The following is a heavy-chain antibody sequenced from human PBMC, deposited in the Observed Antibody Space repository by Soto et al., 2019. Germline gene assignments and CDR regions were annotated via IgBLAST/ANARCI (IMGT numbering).Heavy chain of an antibody. J-gene: IGHJ6*02. Sequence: PGGSLRLSCAASGFTFSDYYMSWIRQAPGKGLEWVSYISSSSSYTNHADSVKGRFTISRDNAKNSLYLQMNSLRAEDTAVYYCARGDSSSFLYYYYGMDVWGQGTTVTVSS. V-gene: IGHV3-11*06. CDR1: GFTFSDYY. CDR2: ISSSSSYT. D-gene: IGHD6-13*01. CDR3: ARGDSSSFLYYYYGMDV.